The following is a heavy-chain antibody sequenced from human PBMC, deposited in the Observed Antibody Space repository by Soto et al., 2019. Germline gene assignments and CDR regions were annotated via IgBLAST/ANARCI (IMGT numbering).Heavy chain of an antibody. CDR2: TYPIDSDT. V-gene: IGHV5-51*01. CDR3: AIMRTETSYIDY. J-gene: IGHJ4*02. CDR1: GYDFTDYW. D-gene: IGHD4-17*01. Sequence: ESLKISCKGSGYDFTDYWIAWVRQMPGKGLEWMGITYPIDSDTRYSPSFQGQVSISADRSITTAYLQWSSLKASDTAMYYCAIMRTETSYIDYWGQGTLVIVSA.